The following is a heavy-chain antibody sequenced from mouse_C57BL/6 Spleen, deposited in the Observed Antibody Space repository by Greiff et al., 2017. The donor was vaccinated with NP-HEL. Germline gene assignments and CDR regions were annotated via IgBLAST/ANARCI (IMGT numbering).Heavy chain of an antibody. Sequence: EVQRVESEGGLVQPGSSMKLSCTASGFTFSDYYMAWVRQVPEKGLEWVANINYDGSSTYYLDSLKSRFIISRDNAKNILYLQMSSLKSEDTATYYCARQDGYLLHWYFDVWGTGTTVTVSS. D-gene: IGHD2-3*01. CDR1: GFTFSDYY. CDR2: INYDGSST. V-gene: IGHV5-16*01. J-gene: IGHJ1*03. CDR3: ARQDGYLLHWYFDV.